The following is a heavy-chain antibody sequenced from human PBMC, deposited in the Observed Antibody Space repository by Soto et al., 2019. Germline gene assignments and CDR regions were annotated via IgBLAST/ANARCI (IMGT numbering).Heavy chain of an antibody. V-gene: IGHV4-39*01. D-gene: IGHD3-9*01. Sequence: TSETLSLTCTVSGGSISSSSYYWGWVRQPPGKGLEWIGSIYYSGSTYYNPSLKSRVTISADMSKNQFSLKLSSVTAADTAVYYCARHWAPYNDILTAYYVGLIPSCWFDPWGQGTLVTVSS. CDR3: ARHWAPYNDILTAYYVGLIPSCWFDP. J-gene: IGHJ5*02. CDR1: GGSISSSSYY. CDR2: IYYSGST.